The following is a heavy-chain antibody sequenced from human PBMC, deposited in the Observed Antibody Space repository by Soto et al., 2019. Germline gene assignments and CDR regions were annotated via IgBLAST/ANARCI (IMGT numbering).Heavy chain of an antibody. J-gene: IGHJ3*02. Sequence: GGSLRLSCAASGFTFSSYAMSWVRQAPGKGLEWVSAISGSGGSTYYADSVKGRFTISRDNSKNTLYLQMNSLRAEDTAVYYCAKVLYSGSLSIWVRAFDIWGQGTMVTVSS. CDR3: AKVLYSGSLSIWVRAFDI. CDR1: GFTFSSYA. V-gene: IGHV3-23*01. D-gene: IGHD1-26*01. CDR2: ISGSGGST.